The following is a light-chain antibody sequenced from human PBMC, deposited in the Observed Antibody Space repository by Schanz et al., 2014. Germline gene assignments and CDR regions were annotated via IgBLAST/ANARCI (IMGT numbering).Light chain of an antibody. CDR2: DAS. CDR3: HQRSNWPPYT. V-gene: IGKV3D-20*02. Sequence: EIVLTQSPGTLSLSPGERATLSCRASQSVISSYLAWYQQKPGQAPRLLIYDASTRATAIPDRFSGSGSGXXXTLTISRLEPEXXXXXXCHQRSNWPPYTFGQGTKLEIK. CDR1: QSVISSY. J-gene: IGKJ2*01.